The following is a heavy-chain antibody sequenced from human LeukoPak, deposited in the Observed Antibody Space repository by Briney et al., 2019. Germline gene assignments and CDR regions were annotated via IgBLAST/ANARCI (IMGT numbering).Heavy chain of an antibody. Sequence: GGSLRLSCAASGFTIHHYAIHWVRQVPGKGLEWVSGISWNSASIGYADSVKGRFTISRDNAKNSVYLQMNSLRAEDTALYYCAKDKAPLYSGYDWDLDFWGQGTLVTVSS. D-gene: IGHD5-12*01. CDR1: GFTIHHYA. CDR3: AKDKAPLYSGYDWDLDF. J-gene: IGHJ4*02. V-gene: IGHV3-9*01. CDR2: ISWNSASI.